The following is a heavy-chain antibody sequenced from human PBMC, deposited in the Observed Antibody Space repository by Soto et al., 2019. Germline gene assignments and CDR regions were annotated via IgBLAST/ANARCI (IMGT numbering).Heavy chain of an antibody. CDR1: GGSITSSSYY. D-gene: IGHD3-22*01. Sequence: PSETLSLTCTVSGGSITSSSYYWSWIRQPPGKGLEYIGFIYYSVNTNYNPSLKSRVTISVDTSKNQFSLRLTSVTASDTAVYYCARLYDSSGYWIFDYWGQGTLVTVSS. J-gene: IGHJ4*02. V-gene: IGHV4-61*05. CDR3: ARLYDSSGYWIFDY. CDR2: IYYSVNT.